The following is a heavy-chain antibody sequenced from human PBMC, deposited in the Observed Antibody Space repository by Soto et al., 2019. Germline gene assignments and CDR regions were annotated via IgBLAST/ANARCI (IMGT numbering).Heavy chain of an antibody. J-gene: IGHJ6*02. Sequence: GGSLRLSCAASGFTFSSYAMSWVRQAPGKELEWVSALSGSGGRTYYAASVKGRFTISRDNSKNTLYLHMNRLRAEDTAVHSCAMAASPGLHYYYYCMDGWGQGTTGTAAS. D-gene: IGHD5-12*01. CDR1: GFTFSSYA. CDR2: LSGSGGRT. CDR3: AMAASPGLHYYYYCMDG. V-gene: IGHV3-23*01.